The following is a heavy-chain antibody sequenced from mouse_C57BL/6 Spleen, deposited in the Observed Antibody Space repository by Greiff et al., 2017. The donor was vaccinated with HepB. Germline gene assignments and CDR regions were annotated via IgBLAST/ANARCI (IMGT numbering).Heavy chain of an antibody. Sequence: EVHLVESGPGLVKPSQSLSLTCSVTGYSITSGYYWNWIRQFPGNKLEWMGYISYDGSNNYNPSLKNRISITRDTSKNQFFLKLNSVTTEDTATYYCASEAEGYFDVWGTGTTVTVSS. CDR1: GYSITSGYY. CDR3: ASEAEGYFDV. D-gene: IGHD6-1*01. V-gene: IGHV3-6*01. J-gene: IGHJ1*03. CDR2: ISYDGSN.